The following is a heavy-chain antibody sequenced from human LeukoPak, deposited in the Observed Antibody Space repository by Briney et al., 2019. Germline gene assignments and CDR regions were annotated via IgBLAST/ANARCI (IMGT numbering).Heavy chain of an antibody. CDR3: ARSPLSYSSSWYERYYYYYGMDV. CDR1: GYTFTGYY. CDR2: INPNSGGT. D-gene: IGHD6-13*01. Sequence: AASVKVSCKASGYTFTGYYMHWARQAPGQGLEWMGWINPNSGGTNYAQKFQGRVTMTRDTSISTAYMELSRLRSDDTAVYYCARSPLSYSSSWYERYYYYYGMDVWGQETTVTVSS. J-gene: IGHJ6*02. V-gene: IGHV1-2*02.